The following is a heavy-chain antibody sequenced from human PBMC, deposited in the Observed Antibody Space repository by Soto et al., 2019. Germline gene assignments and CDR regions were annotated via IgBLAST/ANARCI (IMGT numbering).Heavy chain of an antibody. D-gene: IGHD3-10*01. CDR3: THRSPAYGHDF. V-gene: IGHV2-5*01. CDR2: IYWNDDQ. J-gene: IGHJ4*02. Sequence: GLTLVNPTQALALTCNFSDFSLTTRGVGVGWIRQPPGKALEWVALIYWNDDQRYNPSLKSRLTVTKDTSKNHVVLTMTNVDPLDTATYYCTHRSPAYGHDFWGPGTLVTVSS. CDR1: DFSLTTRGVG.